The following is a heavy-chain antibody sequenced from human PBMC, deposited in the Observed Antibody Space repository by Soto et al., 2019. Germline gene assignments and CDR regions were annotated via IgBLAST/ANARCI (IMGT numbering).Heavy chain of an antibody. CDR3: VRVVAIHGYADT. J-gene: IGHJ5*02. CDR2: IVPIVDTS. Sequence: QVQLVQSGAEVRQPASSVKVSCKTSGGTFSSYAISWVRQAPGQGLEWMGGIVPIVDTSTYAQKFQGRVTMTADESTSTVYMELRSLRSDDTAVYYCVRVVAIHGYADTWGQGTLVTVSS. V-gene: IGHV1-69*12. CDR1: GGTFSSYA. D-gene: IGHD5-12*01.